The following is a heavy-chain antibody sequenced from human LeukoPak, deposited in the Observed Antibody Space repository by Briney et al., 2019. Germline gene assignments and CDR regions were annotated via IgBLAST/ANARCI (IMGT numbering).Heavy chain of an antibody. CDR2: INHSGST. Sequence: ASETLSLTCAVYGGSFSGYYWSWIRQPPGKGLEWIGEINHSGSTNYNPSLKSRVTISVDTSKNQFSLKLSSVTAADTAVYYCARRAFWKGSNWFDPWGQGTLVTVSS. CDR1: GGSFSGYY. CDR3: ARRAFWKGSNWFDP. D-gene: IGHD3-3*01. V-gene: IGHV4-34*01. J-gene: IGHJ5*02.